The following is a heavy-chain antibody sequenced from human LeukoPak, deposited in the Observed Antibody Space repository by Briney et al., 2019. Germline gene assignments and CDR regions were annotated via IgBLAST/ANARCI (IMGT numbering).Heavy chain of an antibody. CDR2: IYTSGST. CDR1: GGSISSDSYY. D-gene: IGHD2-2*02. Sequence: SQTLSLTCTVSGGSISSDSYYWSWIRQPAGKGLEWIGRIYTSGSTNYNPSLKSRVTISVDTSKNQFSLKLRSVTAADTAVYYCASHHSSTTCYTQRIIGKTYYYYPMDVWGQGTTVTVSS. V-gene: IGHV4-61*02. CDR3: ASHHSSTTCYTQRIIGKTYYYYPMDV. J-gene: IGHJ6*02.